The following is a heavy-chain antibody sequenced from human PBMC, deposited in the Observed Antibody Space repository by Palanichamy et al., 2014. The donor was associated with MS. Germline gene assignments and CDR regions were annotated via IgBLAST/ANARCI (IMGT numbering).Heavy chain of an antibody. CDR1: GFTFSSYA. CDR3: ARDPSYYDSSGVVRYFDY. D-gene: IGHD3-22*01. CDR2: ISYDGSNK. J-gene: IGHJ4*02. Sequence: QVQLVESGGGVVQPGRSLRLSCAASGFTFSSYAMHWVRQAPGKGLEWVAVISYDGSNKYYVDSVKGRFTISRDNSKNTLYLQMNSLRAEDTAVYYCARDPSYYDSSGVVRYFDYWGQGTLVTVSS. V-gene: IGHV3-30-3*01.